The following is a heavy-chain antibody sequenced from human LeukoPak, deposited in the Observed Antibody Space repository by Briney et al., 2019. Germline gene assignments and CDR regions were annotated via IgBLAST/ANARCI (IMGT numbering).Heavy chain of an antibody. Sequence: SETLSLTCTVSGASISSSDSYWSWIRQPPGKGLEWIGSIYRRGSTSYSPSLKSRVTVSEDMSKNHFSLRLSSVTAADTAVYYCARHVQDLGIKVWGQGTTVTVSS. V-gene: IGHV4-39*01. J-gene: IGHJ6*02. CDR1: GASISSSDSY. CDR2: IYRRGST. CDR3: ARHVQDLGIKV.